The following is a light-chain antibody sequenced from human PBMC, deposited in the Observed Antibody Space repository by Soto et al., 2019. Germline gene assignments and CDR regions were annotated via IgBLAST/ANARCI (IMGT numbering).Light chain of an antibody. Sequence: VLITQSPATLSVSPGERVVLSCRASQSLGTSLAWYHHKPGQAPRLLLYEASIRANGIPARFSGDGSGTEFTLTLSGLQSEDFAIYYCQQYSNWHPWTFGPGTKVDIK. J-gene: IGKJ1*01. CDR3: QQYSNWHPWT. CDR2: EAS. CDR1: QSLGTS. V-gene: IGKV3-15*01.